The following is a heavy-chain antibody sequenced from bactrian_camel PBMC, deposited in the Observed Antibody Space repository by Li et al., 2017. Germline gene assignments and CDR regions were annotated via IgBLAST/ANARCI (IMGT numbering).Heavy chain of an antibody. J-gene: IGHJ4*01. Sequence: VQLVESGGGSVQAGGSLRLSCAFSGFTDSNYCMGWFRQAPGKGLEWVSTIYTGGSTYYADSVKGRFTVSRDNARNTMYLQMNDLKSEDTAVYYCVGDTDVGWGQGTQVTVSS. CDR3: VGDTDVG. CDR2: IYTGGST. CDR1: GFTDSNYC. D-gene: IGHD5*01. V-gene: IGHV3S1*01.